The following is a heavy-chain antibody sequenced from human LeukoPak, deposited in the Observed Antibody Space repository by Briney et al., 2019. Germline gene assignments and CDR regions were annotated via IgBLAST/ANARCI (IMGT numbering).Heavy chain of an antibody. CDR2: ISGSGGNT. CDR3: ARANLAVVTRNPSYWYFDL. V-gene: IGHV3-23*01. J-gene: IGHJ2*01. D-gene: IGHD4-23*01. Sequence: AGGSLRLSCAASGFTFSSYGMSWVRQAPGKGLEWVSAISGSGGNTYYADSVKGRFTISRDNSKNTLYLQMNSLRAEDTAVYYCARANLAVVTRNPSYWYFDLWGRGTLVTVSS. CDR1: GFTFSSYG.